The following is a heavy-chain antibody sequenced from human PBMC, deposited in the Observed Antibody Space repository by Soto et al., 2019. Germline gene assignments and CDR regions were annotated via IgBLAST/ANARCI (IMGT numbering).Heavy chain of an antibody. CDR3: ARKSTMVRGVYDYYYGMDG. J-gene: IGHJ6*02. CDR1: GGSISSSSYY. Sequence: SETLSLTCTFSGGSISSSSYYWGWIRQPPVKGLEWIGSIYYSGSTYYNPSLKSRVTISVDTSKNQFSLKLSSVTAADTAVYYCARKSTMVRGVYDYYYGMDGWGQGTTVT. V-gene: IGHV4-39*01. CDR2: IYYSGST. D-gene: IGHD3-10*01.